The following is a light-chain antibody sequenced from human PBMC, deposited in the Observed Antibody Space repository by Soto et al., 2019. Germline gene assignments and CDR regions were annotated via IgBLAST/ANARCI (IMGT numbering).Light chain of an antibody. J-gene: IGKJ4*01. CDR1: QGISSY. CDR3: ELLNSYPHA. V-gene: IGKV1-9*01. CDR2: IAS. Sequence: DIQMTQSPSSLSASVGDRVTITCRASQGISSYLAWYQQKPGKAPKLLIYIASTLQSGVPSRFSGSGSGTDFRVSIGCLQPEDLSAFYCELLNSYPHAVGGGTKVEIK.